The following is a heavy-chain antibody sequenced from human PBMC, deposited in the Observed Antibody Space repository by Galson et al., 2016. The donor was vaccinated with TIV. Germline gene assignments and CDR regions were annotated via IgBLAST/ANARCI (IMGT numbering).Heavy chain of an antibody. CDR3: ARDWGSGGHDITGFDP. J-gene: IGHJ5*02. D-gene: IGHD2-8*02. Sequence: TLSLTCSVSGDSISSGSFYWTWIRQPAGKGLEWIVRIYTSAATSYNPPLGGPVTISRDTCKHQFSLTLPSVTAADTAMYFCARDWGSGGHDITGFDPWGQGTRVIVSS. CDR2: IYTSAAT. CDR1: GDSISSGSFY. V-gene: IGHV4-61*02.